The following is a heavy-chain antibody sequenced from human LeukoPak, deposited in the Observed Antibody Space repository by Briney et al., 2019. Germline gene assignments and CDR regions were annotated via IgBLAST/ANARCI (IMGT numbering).Heavy chain of an antibody. CDR1: GGSISSYY. Sequence: SETLSLTCTVSGGSISSYYWSWIRQPPGKGLEWIGYIYYSGSTNYNPSLKSRVTISVDTSKNQFSLKLSSVTAADTAVYYCARDSPNYYDSSGYYSDWFDPWDQGTLVTVSS. V-gene: IGHV4-59*01. CDR3: ARDSPNYYDSSGYYSDWFDP. D-gene: IGHD3-22*01. J-gene: IGHJ5*02. CDR2: IYYSGST.